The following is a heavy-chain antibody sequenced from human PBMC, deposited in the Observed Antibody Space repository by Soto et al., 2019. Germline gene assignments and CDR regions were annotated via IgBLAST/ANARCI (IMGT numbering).Heavy chain of an antibody. D-gene: IGHD1-26*01. CDR3: AREDGGSPFGS. J-gene: IGHJ4*02. CDR2: IIKSGGET. CDR1: GFIFSEYA. V-gene: IGHV3-23*01. Sequence: EVHVLESGGGLVQPGGSLRLSCVASGFIFSEYAMTWIRQAPGKGLEWVAGIIKSGGETYYTDSVKGRFTVSRDNSKNMLYLEMDSLRADDTALYYCAREDGGSPFGSWGQGTLVTVSS.